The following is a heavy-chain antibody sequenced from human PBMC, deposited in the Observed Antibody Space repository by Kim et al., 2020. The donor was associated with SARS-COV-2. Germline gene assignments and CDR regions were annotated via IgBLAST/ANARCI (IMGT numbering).Heavy chain of an antibody. V-gene: IGHV4-34*01. CDR1: DVSFSGFF. Sequence: SETLSLTCEISDVSFSGFFGAWIRQSPEKGLEWIGEVNQRGSTAYNPSLRSRVSISVDAPRGQFSLTLRSVTAADTAVYYCARAKGSSGPWSPGTVAIVS. CDR2: VNQRGST. D-gene: IGHD3-10*01. CDR3: ARAKGSSGP. J-gene: IGHJ5*02.